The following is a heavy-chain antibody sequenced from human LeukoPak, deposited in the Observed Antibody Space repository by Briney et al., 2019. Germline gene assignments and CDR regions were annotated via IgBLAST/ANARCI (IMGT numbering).Heavy chain of an antibody. CDR1: GYTFTRHG. CDR3: ARDPSNTSGNFPYFDY. J-gene: IGHJ4*02. D-gene: IGHD3-22*01. Sequence: ASVKVSCKASGYTFTRHGVSWVRQAPGQGLEWMGWISAYNGDTKYAQNFQGRVTITTDTSTTTAYMELWSLRSDDTAVYYCARDPSNTSGNFPYFDYWGQGTLVTVSS. V-gene: IGHV1-18*01. CDR2: ISAYNGDT.